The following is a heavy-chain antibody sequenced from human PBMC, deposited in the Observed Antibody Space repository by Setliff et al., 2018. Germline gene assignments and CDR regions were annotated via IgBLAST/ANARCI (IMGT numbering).Heavy chain of an antibody. D-gene: IGHD6-19*01. J-gene: IGHJ6*03. CDR1: GGSISSGSDY. CDR2: IYTTGIT. CDR3: ARAISGWYSAHYYYMDV. V-gene: IGHV4-61*09. Sequence: TLSLTCSVSGGSISSGSDYWTWIRQPAGKALEWIGHIYTTGITSYNPSLKSRVTISVDTSKNQFSLKLSSVTAADTAVYYCARAISGWYSAHYYYMDVWGKGTTVTGSS.